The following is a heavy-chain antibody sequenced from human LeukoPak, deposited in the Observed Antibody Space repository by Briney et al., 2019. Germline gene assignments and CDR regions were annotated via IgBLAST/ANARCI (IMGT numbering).Heavy chain of an antibody. CDR2: IYYSGST. D-gene: IGHD3-10*01. Sequence: NPSETLSLTCTVSGGSISSSSYYWGWIRQPPGKGLEWIGSIYYSGSTYYNPSLKSRVTISVDTSKNQFSLKLSSVTAADTAVYYCARRVDYYGLGSYYFDYWGQGTLVTVSS. CDR3: ARRVDYYGLGSYYFDY. CDR1: GGSISSSSYY. J-gene: IGHJ4*02. V-gene: IGHV4-39*01.